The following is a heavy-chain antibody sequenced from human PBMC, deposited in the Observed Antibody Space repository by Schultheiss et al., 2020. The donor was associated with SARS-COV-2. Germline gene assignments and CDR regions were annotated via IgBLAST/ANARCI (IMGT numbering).Heavy chain of an antibody. D-gene: IGHD3-3*01. CDR2: ISYDGSNK. J-gene: IGHJ4*02. CDR3: ARGLERN. CDR1: GFTFSSYG. Sequence: GGSLRLSCAASGFTFSSYGMHWVRQAPGKGLEWVAVISYDGSNKYYADSVKGRFTISRDNSKNTLYLQMNSLRAEDTAVYYCARGLERNWGQGTLVTVSS. V-gene: IGHV3-30*03.